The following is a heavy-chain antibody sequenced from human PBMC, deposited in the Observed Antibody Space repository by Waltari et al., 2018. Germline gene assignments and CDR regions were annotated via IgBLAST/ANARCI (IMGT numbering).Heavy chain of an antibody. CDR3: VRGEPGDAFDI. CDR1: GFAFSDYY. V-gene: IGHV3-11*04. Sequence: QVQLVESGGVLVKPGGSLRLSCAASGFAFSDYYMNWSRRAQGKGLEWVSYIRASGNTRDYADSVKGRFTISRDNAKSSMFLQMNSLRADDTAVYFCVRGEPGDAFDIWGQGTVVSVSS. CDR2: IRASGNTR. J-gene: IGHJ3*02. D-gene: IGHD1-1*01.